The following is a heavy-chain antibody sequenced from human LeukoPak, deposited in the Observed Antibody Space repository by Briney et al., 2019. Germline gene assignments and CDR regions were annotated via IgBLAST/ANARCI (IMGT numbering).Heavy chain of an antibody. J-gene: IGHJ4*02. CDR1: GFTFSSYE. CDR3: ASGESCFDY. Sequence: GGSLRLSCAASGFTFSSYEMNWVRQAPGKGLEWVSYISSSGSTIYYANSVKGRFTISRDNAKNSLYLQMNSLRAEDTAVYYCASGESCFDYWGQGTLVTVSS. V-gene: IGHV3-48*03. D-gene: IGHD3-16*01. CDR2: ISSSGSTI.